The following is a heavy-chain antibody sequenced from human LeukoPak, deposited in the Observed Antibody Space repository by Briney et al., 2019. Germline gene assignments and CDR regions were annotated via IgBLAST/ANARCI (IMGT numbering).Heavy chain of an antibody. Sequence: ASVKVSCKASGCTFTGYYIHWGRQAPGQGLEWMGRINPNSGGTNYAQKFQGRVTMTRDTSISTAYMELSRLRSDDTAVYYCARDQAMAGGGDYWGQGTLVTVSS. J-gene: IGHJ4*02. CDR2: INPNSGGT. CDR3: ARDQAMAGGGDY. D-gene: IGHD5-18*01. CDR1: GCTFTGYY. V-gene: IGHV1-2*06.